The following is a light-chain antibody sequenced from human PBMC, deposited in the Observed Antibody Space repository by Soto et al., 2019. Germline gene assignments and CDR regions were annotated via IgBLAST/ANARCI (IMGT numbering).Light chain of an antibody. V-gene: IGKV3-20*01. Sequence: EIVLTQSPGTLSLSPGERATLSCRASQNVDSNYLAWYQQKPGQAPRIIIFGASGRAAGIPARFSASGTGTDFTLTISDVQPEDFAVYYCHQRQSWPRTFGQGTKVDI. CDR1: QNVDSNY. J-gene: IGKJ1*01. CDR3: HQRQSWPRT. CDR2: GAS.